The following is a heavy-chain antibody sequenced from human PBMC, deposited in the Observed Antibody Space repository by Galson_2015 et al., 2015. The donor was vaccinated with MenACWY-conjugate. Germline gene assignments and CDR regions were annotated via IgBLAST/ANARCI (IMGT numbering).Heavy chain of an antibody. J-gene: IGHJ4*02. CDR3: ARSPPRVVVIENYFDY. D-gene: IGHD2-15*01. CDR1: GFTSISYS. CDR2: IYSGGST. Sequence: SLRLSCAASGFTSISYSMNWVRQAPGKGLEWVSFIYSGGSTYYADSVKGRFTISRDNSKNTLYLQMNSVRAEDTAVYYCARSPPRVVVIENYFDYWGQGTLVTVSS. V-gene: IGHV3-53*01.